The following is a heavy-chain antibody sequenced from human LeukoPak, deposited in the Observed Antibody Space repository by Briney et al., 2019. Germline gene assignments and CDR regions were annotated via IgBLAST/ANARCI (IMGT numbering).Heavy chain of an antibody. CDR1: GYTFTSYG. CDR3: ARDRNYDTLTGYHDSDY. D-gene: IGHD3-9*01. CDR2: ISAYNGNT. J-gene: IGHJ4*02. V-gene: IGHV1-18*01. Sequence: GASVKVSCKASGYTFTSYGISWVRQAPGQGLEWMGWISAYNGNTNYAQKLQGRVTMTTDTSTSTAYMELRSLRSDDTAVYYCARDRNYDTLTGYHDSDYWGQGTLVTVSS.